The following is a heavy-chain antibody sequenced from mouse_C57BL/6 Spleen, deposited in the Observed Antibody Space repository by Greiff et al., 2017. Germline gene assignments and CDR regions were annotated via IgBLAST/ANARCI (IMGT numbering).Heavy chain of an antibody. J-gene: IGHJ2*01. D-gene: IGHD3-2*02. V-gene: IGHV1-7*01. Sequence: QVHVKQSGAELAKPGASVKLSCKASGYTFTSYWMHWVKQRPGQGLEWIGYINPSSGYTKYNQKFKDKATLTADKSSSTAYMQLSSLTYEDSAVYYCAKGAAQVPFDYWGQGTTLTVSS. CDR3: AKGAAQVPFDY. CDR1: GYTFTSYW. CDR2: INPSSGYT.